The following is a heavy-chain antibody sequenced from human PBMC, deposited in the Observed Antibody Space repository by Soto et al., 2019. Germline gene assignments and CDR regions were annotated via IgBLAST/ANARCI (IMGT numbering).Heavy chain of an antibody. CDR2: ISGSGGST. V-gene: IGHV3-23*01. CDR1: GFTFSSYA. Sequence: PGGSLRLSCAASGFTFSSYAMSWVRQAPGKGLEWVSAISGSGGSTYYADSVKGRFTISRDNSKNTLYLQMNSLRAEDTAVYYCAKPVNRDREWSSGDYYYYGMDVWGQGTTVTVSS. D-gene: IGHD3-3*01. J-gene: IGHJ6*02. CDR3: AKPVNRDREWSSGDYYYYGMDV.